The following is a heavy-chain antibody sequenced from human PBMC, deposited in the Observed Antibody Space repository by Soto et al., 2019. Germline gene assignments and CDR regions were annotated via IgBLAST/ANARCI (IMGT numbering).Heavy chain of an antibody. Sequence: SETLSLTCTVSGGSINVYYWSWIRQPPGKGLEWVGYIYNSGSTNYNPSLKSRVTISVDTSKNQFSLKLSSVTAADTAVYYCASSQTTVTSYDYWGQGTLVTVSS. D-gene: IGHD4-17*01. V-gene: IGHV4-59*12. CDR3: ASSQTTVTSYDY. J-gene: IGHJ4*02. CDR2: IYNSGST. CDR1: GGSINVYY.